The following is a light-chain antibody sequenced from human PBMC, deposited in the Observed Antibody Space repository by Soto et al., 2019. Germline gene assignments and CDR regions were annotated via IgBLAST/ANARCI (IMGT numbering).Light chain of an antibody. Sequence: DIQLTQSPSFLSASVGDRVTITCRASQDISNYLVWFQQKPGKAPKRLIYTISSLESGVPSRFSGSGSGTDFTLTISRLEPEDSAVYYCQQYGSSPTWTFGQGTKVDIK. V-gene: IGKV1-16*01. CDR2: TIS. CDR1: QDISNY. CDR3: QQYGSSPTWT. J-gene: IGKJ1*01.